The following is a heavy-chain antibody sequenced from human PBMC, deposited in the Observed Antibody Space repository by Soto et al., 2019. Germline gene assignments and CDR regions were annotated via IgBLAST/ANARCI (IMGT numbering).Heavy chain of an antibody. Sequence: GGSLRLSCAASGFTFSSYWTHWVRQAPGKGLVWVSRINSDGSSTSYADSVKGRFTISRDNAKNTLYLQMNSLRAEDTAVYYCASAYSSSSCDYWGQGTLVTVSS. D-gene: IGHD6-6*01. V-gene: IGHV3-74*01. CDR2: INSDGSST. CDR1: GFTFSSYW. CDR3: ASAYSSSSCDY. J-gene: IGHJ4*02.